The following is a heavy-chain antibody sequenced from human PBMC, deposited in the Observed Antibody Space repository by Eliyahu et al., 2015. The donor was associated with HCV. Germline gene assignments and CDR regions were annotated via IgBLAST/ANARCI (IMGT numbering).Heavy chain of an antibody. Sequence: EVQLLESGGGLVQPGGSLRLSCAASGFXFGRFAMSWVRQAPGKGLEWVSAISGSGRTTYYANSVKGRFTISRDNSTNTVDLQMNSLRAEDTAVYYCAKDLRYYGSGSFLDYWGQGTLVTVSS. D-gene: IGHD3-10*01. CDR1: GFXFGRFA. V-gene: IGHV3-23*01. CDR2: ISGSGRTT. J-gene: IGHJ4*02. CDR3: AKDLRYYGSGSFLDY.